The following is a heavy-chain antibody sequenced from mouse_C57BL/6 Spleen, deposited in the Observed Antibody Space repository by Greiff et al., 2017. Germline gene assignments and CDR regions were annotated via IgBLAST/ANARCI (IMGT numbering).Heavy chain of an antibody. Sequence: VQLKQSGPELVKPGASVKMSCKASGYTFTDYNMHWVKQSHGKSLEWIGYINPNNGGTSYNQKFKGKATLTVNKSSSTAYMELRSLTSEDSAVYYCASEGGSWFAYWGQGTLVTVSA. CDR2: INPNNGGT. CDR1: GYTFTDYN. V-gene: IGHV1-22*01. J-gene: IGHJ3*01. CDR3: ASEGGSWFAY.